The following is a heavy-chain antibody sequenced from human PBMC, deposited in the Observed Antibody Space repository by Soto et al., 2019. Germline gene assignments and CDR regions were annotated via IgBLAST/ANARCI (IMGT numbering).Heavy chain of an antibody. J-gene: IGHJ6*02. CDR3: ARDLFPRERVPAAQFYYFYYGMDV. V-gene: IGHV3-30-3*01. Sequence: PGGSLRLSCAASGFTFSSYAMHWVRQAPGKGLEWVAVISYDGSNKYYADSVKGRFTISRDNSKNTLYLQMNSLRAEDTAVYYCARDLFPRERVPAAQFYYFYYGMDVWGQGTTVTVSS. CDR1: GFTFSSYA. D-gene: IGHD2-2*01. CDR2: ISYDGSNK.